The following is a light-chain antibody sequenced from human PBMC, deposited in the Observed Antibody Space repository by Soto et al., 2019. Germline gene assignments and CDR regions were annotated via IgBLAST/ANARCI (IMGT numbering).Light chain of an antibody. J-gene: IGKJ1*01. CDR2: QVS. V-gene: IGKV2-24*01. CDR1: QSLVYSDGNTY. Sequence: VLTQTPLSSPVTLGQPASISCRSSQSLVYSDGNTYLSWLQQRPGQPPRLLIYQVSNRFSGVPDRFSGSVAGTDFTLKISRVEAEDVGVYSCIQFSHFPRTFGQGTKVESK. CDR3: IQFSHFPRT.